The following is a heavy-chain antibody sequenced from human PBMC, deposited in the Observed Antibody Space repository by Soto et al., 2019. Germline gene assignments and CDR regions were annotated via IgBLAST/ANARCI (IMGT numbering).Heavy chain of an antibody. CDR3: AHYVSASPAGWFDP. V-gene: IGHV2-5*02. D-gene: IGHD3-10*01. Sequence: QITLKESGPALVKPTQTLTLTCTFSGFSLSTSGEAVGWIRQPPGEALEWLALICWDDDNRYNPTLKTRLTITKDTSKNQVVLTLTNMDPVDTATYYGAHYVSASPAGWFDPWGQGILVTVSS. J-gene: IGHJ5*02. CDR2: ICWDDDN. CDR1: GFSLSTSGEA.